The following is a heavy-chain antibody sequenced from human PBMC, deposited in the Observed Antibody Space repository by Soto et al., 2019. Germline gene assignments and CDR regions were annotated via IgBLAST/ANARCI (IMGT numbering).Heavy chain of an antibody. D-gene: IGHD6-13*01. CDR2: IYPGDTDT. Sequence: EVQLVQSGAEVKKPGESLKISCKGSGYSFTSYWIGWVRQMPGKGLEWMGIIYPGDTDTRYSPSFQGQVTISADKSINNAYLQWNRRRASDTAMYYCARVRNSRSLLGGFDPWGQGTLVTVSS. CDR3: ARVRNSRSLLGGFDP. J-gene: IGHJ5*02. CDR1: GYSFTSYW. V-gene: IGHV5-51*03.